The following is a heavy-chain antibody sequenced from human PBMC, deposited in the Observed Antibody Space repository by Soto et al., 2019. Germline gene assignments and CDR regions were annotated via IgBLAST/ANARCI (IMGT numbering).Heavy chain of an antibody. Sequence: QVQLVQSGAEVKKPGSSVKVSCKASGGTFSNYAISWVRQAPGQGLEWMGGIIPIFGTANNPQKFQGRVTITADESTSTAYMELSRLRSEDTAVYYCARDGIGIAVAGTYNGMDVWGQGTTDTVSS. CDR1: GGTFSNYA. J-gene: IGHJ6*02. CDR3: ARDGIGIAVAGTYNGMDV. D-gene: IGHD6-19*01. CDR2: IIPIFGTA. V-gene: IGHV1-69*01.